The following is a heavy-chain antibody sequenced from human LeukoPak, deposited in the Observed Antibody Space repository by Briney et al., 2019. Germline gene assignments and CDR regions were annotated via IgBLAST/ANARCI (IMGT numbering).Heavy chain of an antibody. CDR1: GFTFSSHG. CDR3: ARTSCSGGDCHRLNWFDP. Sequence: GGSLRLSCVASGFTFSSHGMHWVRQAPGKGLEWVAVIWYDGSEKYYGDSVEGRFTISRDNSKNTLYLQMNSLRAEDTGVYFCARTSCSGGDCHRLNWFDPWGQGTQVTVSS. CDR2: IWYDGSEK. J-gene: IGHJ5*02. V-gene: IGHV3-33*08. D-gene: IGHD2-15*01.